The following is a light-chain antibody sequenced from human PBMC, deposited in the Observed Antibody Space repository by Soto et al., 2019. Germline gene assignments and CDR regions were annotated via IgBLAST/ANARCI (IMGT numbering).Light chain of an antibody. Sequence: QSVLTQPPSASGSPGQSVTISCTGTSSDIGGYNYVSWYQQHPGQAPKLMIYEVTKRPSGVPDRFSGSKSGNTASLTVSGLQAEDEADYYCCSYAGSKNGVFGTGTKLTVL. CDR1: SSDIGGYNY. CDR2: EVT. J-gene: IGLJ1*01. CDR3: CSYAGSKNGV. V-gene: IGLV2-8*01.